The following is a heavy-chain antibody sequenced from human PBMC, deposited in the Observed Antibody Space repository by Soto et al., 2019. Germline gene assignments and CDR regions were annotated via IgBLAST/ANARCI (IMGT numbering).Heavy chain of an antibody. D-gene: IGHD2-2*02. CDR3: ARGGWHQCSSTSCHMGFDY. CDR2: INHSGST. CDR1: GGSFSGYY. Sequence: QVQLQQWGAGLLKPSETLSLTCAVYGGSFSGYYWSWIRQPPGKGLEWIGEINHSGSTNYNPSLMSRVTISVYTSNNQFSLKLSSVTAADTAVYYCARGGWHQCSSTSCHMGFDYWCQGTLVTVSS. J-gene: IGHJ4*02. V-gene: IGHV4-34*01.